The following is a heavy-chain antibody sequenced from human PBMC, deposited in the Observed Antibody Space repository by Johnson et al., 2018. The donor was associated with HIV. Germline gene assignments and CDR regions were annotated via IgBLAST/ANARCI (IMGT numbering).Heavy chain of an antibody. CDR3: ARWGPYDILTGYDAFEI. J-gene: IGHJ3*02. Sequence: VQLVESGGGVVRPGGSLRLSCAASGFTFSSYAMHWVRQAPGKGLEWVAVISYDGSNKYYADFVKGRFTISRDNSKNTLYLQMNSLRAEDTAVYYCARWGPYDILTGYDAFEIWGQGTMVTVSS. D-gene: IGHD3-9*01. V-gene: IGHV3-30*04. CDR2: ISYDGSNK. CDR1: GFTFSSYA.